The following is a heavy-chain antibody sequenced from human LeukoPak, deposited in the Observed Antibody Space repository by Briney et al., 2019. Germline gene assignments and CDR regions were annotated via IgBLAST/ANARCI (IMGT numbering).Heavy chain of an antibody. CDR3: AKGGCRGTCNPLAY. D-gene: IGHD2-15*01. CDR1: GFTFSGSG. V-gene: IGHV3-23*01. J-gene: IGHJ4*02. CDR2: SGDSDGST. Sequence: GGSLRLSCAASGFTFSGSGMSWVRQAPGKGLEWSSSSGDSDGSTYYADSLQGRFTISRDNSKNTLYLQMNNLRAEDTAVYYCAKGGCRGTCNPLAYWGQGALVTVSP.